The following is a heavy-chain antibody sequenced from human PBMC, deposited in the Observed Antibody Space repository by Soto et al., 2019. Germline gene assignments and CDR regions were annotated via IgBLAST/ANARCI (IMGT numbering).Heavy chain of an antibody. CDR3: AKFPAPSDAFDI. Sequence: GALRLSCAASGFTFSSYAMSWVRQAPGKGLEWVSAISGSGGSTYYADSVKGRFTISRDNSKNTLYLQMNSLRAEDTAVYYCAKFPAPSDAFDIWGQGTMVTVSS. D-gene: IGHD2-2*01. CDR1: GFTFSSYA. CDR2: ISGSGGST. J-gene: IGHJ3*02. V-gene: IGHV3-23*01.